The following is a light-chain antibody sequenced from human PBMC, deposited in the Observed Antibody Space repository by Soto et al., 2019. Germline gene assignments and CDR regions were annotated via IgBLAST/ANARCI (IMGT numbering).Light chain of an antibody. CDR1: SSDVGGYNY. CDR2: EVT. CDR3: SSYVGRNNFGVL. V-gene: IGLV2-8*01. J-gene: IGLJ2*01. Sequence: QSALTQPPSASGSPGQSVTISCTGTSSDVGGYNYVSWYQQHPGKAPRLMIYEVTKRPSGVPDRFSGSKSYNTASLTVSGLQAEDEADYYCSSYVGRNNFGVLFGGGTKLTVL.